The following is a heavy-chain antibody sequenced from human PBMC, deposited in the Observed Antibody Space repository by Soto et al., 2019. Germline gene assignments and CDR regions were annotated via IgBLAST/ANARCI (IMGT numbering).Heavy chain of an antibody. CDR3: ARGSVGVLERNWFDL. Sequence: SVEVSCKASGGSFSRYAISWVRRAPGHALEWMGGIIPIFGTANYAQKFQGRVTVTADESTSTDYMELSSLRSEDTAVYYCARGSVGVLERNWFDLWGQGTLVTVSS. CDR2: IIPIFGTA. D-gene: IGHD2-8*01. V-gene: IGHV1-69*13. CDR1: GGSFSRYA. J-gene: IGHJ5*02.